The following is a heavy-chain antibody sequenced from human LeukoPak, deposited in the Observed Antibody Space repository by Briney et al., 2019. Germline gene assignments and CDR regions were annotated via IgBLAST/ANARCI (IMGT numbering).Heavy chain of an antibody. CDR2: IIPILGIA. D-gene: IGHD2-2*01. J-gene: IGHJ4*02. CDR1: GGTFSSYA. V-gene: IGHV1-69*04. Sequence: SVKVSCKASGGTFSSYAISWVRQAPGQGLEWMGRIIPILGIANYAQKFQGRVTITADKSTSTAYMELSSLRSEDTAVYYCAREVVVPAATHYFDYWGQGTLVTVSS. CDR3: AREVVVPAATHYFDY.